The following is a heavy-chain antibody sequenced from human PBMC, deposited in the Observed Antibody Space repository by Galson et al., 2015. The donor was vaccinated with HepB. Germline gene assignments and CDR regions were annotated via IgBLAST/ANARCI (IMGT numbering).Heavy chain of an antibody. J-gene: IGHJ3*02. V-gene: IGHV1-24*01. CDR2: FDPEDGET. D-gene: IGHD2-2*01. Sequence: SFKVSGYTLTELSMHWVRQAPGKGLEWMGGFDPEDGETIYAQKFQGRVTMTEDTSTDTAYMELSSLRSEDTAVYYCATDLWGYCSSTSCRPDAFDIWGQGTMVTVSS. CDR3: ATDLWGYCSSTSCRPDAFDI. CDR1: GYTLTELS.